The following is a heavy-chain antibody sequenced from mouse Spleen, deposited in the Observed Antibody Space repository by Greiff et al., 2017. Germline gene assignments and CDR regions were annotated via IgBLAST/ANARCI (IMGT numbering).Heavy chain of an antibody. V-gene: IGHV5-4*02. D-gene: IGHD1-3*01. CDR2: ISDGGSYT. CDR1: GFTFSDYY. CDR3: ARDKGGMDY. Sequence: DVMLVESGGGLVKPGGSLKLSCAASGFTFSDYYMYWVRQTPEKRLEWVATISDGGSYTYYPDSVKGRFTISRDNAKNNLYLQMSSLKSEDTAMYYCARDKGGMDYWGQGTSVTVSS. J-gene: IGHJ4*01.